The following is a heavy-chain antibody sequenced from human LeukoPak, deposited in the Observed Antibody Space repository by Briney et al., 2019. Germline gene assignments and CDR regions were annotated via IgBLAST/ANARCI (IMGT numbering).Heavy chain of an antibody. D-gene: IGHD3-22*01. CDR1: GFTFSSYA. J-gene: IGHJ6*02. CDR3: ARDPEPYYYDSSGYYYYGMDV. Sequence: GGSLRLSCAASGFTFSSYAMHWVRQAPGKGLEWVAVISYDGGNKYYADSVKGRFTISRDNSKNTLYLQMNSLRAEDTAVYYCARDPEPYYYDSSGYYYYGMDVWGQGTTVTVSS. CDR2: ISYDGGNK. V-gene: IGHV3-30*04.